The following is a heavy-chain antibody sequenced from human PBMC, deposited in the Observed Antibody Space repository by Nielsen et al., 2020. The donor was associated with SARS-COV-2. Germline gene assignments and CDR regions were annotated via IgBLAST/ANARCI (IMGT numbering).Heavy chain of an antibody. V-gene: IGHV3-23*01. J-gene: IGHJ3*02. CDR2: ISDSGYTT. CDR3: AKVGYYYGSGDDAFDI. D-gene: IGHD3-10*01. Sequence: VRQAPGKGLEWVSSISDSGYTTYYADSMMGRFTISRDNSKNTLYLQMSSLRAEDTAIYYCAKVGYYYGSGDDAFDIWGQGTMVTVSS.